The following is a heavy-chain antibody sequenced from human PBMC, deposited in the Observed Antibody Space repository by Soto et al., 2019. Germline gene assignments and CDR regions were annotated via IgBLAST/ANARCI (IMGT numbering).Heavy chain of an antibody. D-gene: IGHD3-22*01. J-gene: IGHJ4*02. Sequence: SETLSLTCTVSGGSISIYYWRWIRHPAGKGLEWIGRIYTSGSTNYNPSLKSRVTMSVDTSKNQFSLKLSSVTAADTAVYYCARARVGSTMMRGYYFDYWGQGTLVTVSS. CDR1: GGSISIYY. V-gene: IGHV4-4*07. CDR3: ARARVGSTMMRGYYFDY. CDR2: IYTSGST.